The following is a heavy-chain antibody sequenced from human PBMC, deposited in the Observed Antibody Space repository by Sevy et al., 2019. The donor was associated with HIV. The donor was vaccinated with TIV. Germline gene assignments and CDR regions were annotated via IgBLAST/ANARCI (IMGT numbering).Heavy chain of an antibody. D-gene: IGHD1-26*01. Sequence: GGSLRLSCVASGFTFSAYAMTWVRQAPGKGLEWVSTISGGGHNTYYANSVKGRFTISRDNSKKPLFRQMKSVRVDDKAIYDGVRDRQWDLPPAGLDPWGQGTLVTVSS. CDR3: VRDRQWDLPPAGLDP. J-gene: IGHJ5*02. V-gene: IGHV3-23*01. CDR2: ISGGGHNT. CDR1: GFTFSAYA.